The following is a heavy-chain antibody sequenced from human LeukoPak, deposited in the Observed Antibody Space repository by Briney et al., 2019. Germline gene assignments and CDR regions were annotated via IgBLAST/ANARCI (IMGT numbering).Heavy chain of an antibody. D-gene: IGHD6-13*01. V-gene: IGHV3-48*01. Sequence: GGSLRLSCAASGFTFSSYSMNWVRQAPGKGLEWVSYISSSSSTIYYADSVKGRFTISRDNSKNTLYLQMNSLRAEDTAVYYCAKDGGIAAAGTLPFDYWGQGTLVTVSS. CDR1: GFTFSSYS. CDR3: AKDGGIAAAGTLPFDY. CDR2: ISSSSSTI. J-gene: IGHJ4*02.